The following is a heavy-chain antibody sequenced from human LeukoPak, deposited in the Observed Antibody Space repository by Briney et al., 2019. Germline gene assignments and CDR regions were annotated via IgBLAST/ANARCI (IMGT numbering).Heavy chain of an antibody. V-gene: IGHV3-21*01. J-gene: IGHJ4*02. D-gene: IGHD3-16*02. CDR2: ISSSSSYI. CDR1: GFTFSSYN. Sequence: PGGSLRLSCAASGFTFSSYNMNWVRQAPGKGLEWVSSISSSSSYIYYADSVKGRFTISRDNAKNSLYLQMNSLRAEDTAVYYCARGRGYVWGSYRYRLSFDYWGQGTLVTVSS. CDR3: ARGRGYVWGSYRYRLSFDY.